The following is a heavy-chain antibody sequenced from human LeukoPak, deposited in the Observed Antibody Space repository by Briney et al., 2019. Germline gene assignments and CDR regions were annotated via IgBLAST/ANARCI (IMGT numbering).Heavy chain of an antibody. D-gene: IGHD4-17*01. CDR1: GGSISSGSYY. CDR2: IYTSGST. V-gene: IGHV4-61*02. CDR3: ARTATVTTYDAFDI. Sequence: SETLSLTCTVSGGSISSGSYYWSWIRQPAGKGLEWIGRIYTSGSTNYNPSLKSRVTISVDTSKNQFSLKLSSVTAADTAVYYCARTATVTTYDAFDIWGQGTMVTVSS. J-gene: IGHJ3*02.